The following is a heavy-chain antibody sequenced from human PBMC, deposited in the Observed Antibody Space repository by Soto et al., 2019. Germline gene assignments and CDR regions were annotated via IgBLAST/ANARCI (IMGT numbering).Heavy chain of an antibody. V-gene: IGHV1-69*13. CDR2: IIPIFGTA. J-gene: IGHJ5*02. D-gene: IGHD3-22*01. CDR1: GGTFSSYA. Sequence: SVKVSCKASGGTFSSYAISWVRQAPGQGLEWMGGIIPIFGTANYAQKFQGRVTITADESTSTAYMELSSLRSEDTAVYYCARDRVSVVVDHSGARTYNWFDPWG. CDR3: ARDRVSVVVDHSGARTYNWFDP.